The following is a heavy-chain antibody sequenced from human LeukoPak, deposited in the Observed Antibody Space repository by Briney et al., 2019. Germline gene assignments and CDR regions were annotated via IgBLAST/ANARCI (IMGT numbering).Heavy chain of an antibody. V-gene: IGHV3-21*01. D-gene: IGHD6-13*01. Sequence: KTGGSLRLSCAASGFTFSSYSMNWVRQAPGKGLEWVSSISSSSSYIYYADSVKGRFTISRDNAKNSLYLQMNSLRAEDTAVYYCARDGGYSSSWYEGYWFDPWGQGTLVTVSS. J-gene: IGHJ5*02. CDR2: ISSSSSYI. CDR3: ARDGGYSSSWYEGYWFDP. CDR1: GFTFSSYS.